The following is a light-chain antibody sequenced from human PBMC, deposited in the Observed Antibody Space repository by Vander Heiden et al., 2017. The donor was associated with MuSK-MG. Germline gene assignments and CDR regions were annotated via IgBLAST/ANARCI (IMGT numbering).Light chain of an antibody. CDR1: QGIRRD. Sequence: AIQMTQSPASLSASVGDRVTITCRASQGIRRDLGWYQQKSGRAPKVLIYAASNLQPGVPSRFSGNGSGADYTFTISSLQPEDVATYYCLQDDNSPRTFGQGTKVEIK. CDR2: AAS. J-gene: IGKJ1*01. CDR3: LQDDNSPRT. V-gene: IGKV1-6*01.